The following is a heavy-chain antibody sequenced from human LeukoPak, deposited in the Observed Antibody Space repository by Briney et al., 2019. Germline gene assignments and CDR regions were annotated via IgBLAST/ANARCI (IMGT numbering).Heavy chain of an antibody. CDR2: IRYDGSNK. Sequence: PGGSLRLSCAASGFTFSSYGMHWVRQAPGKGLEWVAFIRYDGSNKYYADSVKGRFTISRDNSKNTLYLQMNSLGAEDTAVYYCAKEFDQYSSSSGPLYYYYYMDVWGKGTTVTVSS. J-gene: IGHJ6*03. D-gene: IGHD6-6*01. CDR1: GFTFSSYG. V-gene: IGHV3-30*02. CDR3: AKEFDQYSSSSGPLYYYYYMDV.